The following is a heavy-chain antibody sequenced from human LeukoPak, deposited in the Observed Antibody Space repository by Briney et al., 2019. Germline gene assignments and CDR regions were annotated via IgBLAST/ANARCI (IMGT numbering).Heavy chain of an antibody. D-gene: IGHD6-6*01. CDR3: ARIGYSSSSFDF. V-gene: IGHV3-7*05. CDR2: IKQDGSVE. CDR1: GFTFSSYW. Sequence: GGSLRLFCAASGFTFSSYWMSWVRQAPGKGLEWVANIKQDGSVEYYVVSVKGRFTISRDNAKESLYLQMISLRAEDTAVYYCARIGYSSSSFDFWGQGTLVTVSS. J-gene: IGHJ4*02.